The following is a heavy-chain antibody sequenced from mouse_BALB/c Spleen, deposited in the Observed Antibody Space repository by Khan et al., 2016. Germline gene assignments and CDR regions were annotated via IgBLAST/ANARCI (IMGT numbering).Heavy chain of an antibody. CDR3: ARVLYSDPGVFAY. V-gene: IGHV2-6-7*01. CDR1: GFSLTGYG. D-gene: IGHD2-4*01. J-gene: IGHJ3*01. Sequence: QVQLKQSGPGLVAPSQSLSITCTVSGFSLTGYGVNWVRQPPGKGLEWLGMIWGDGSTDYNSALKSRLSISKDNSKSQVFLKMNSLQTDDTARYYCARVLYSDPGVFAYGGRGTLVTVSA. CDR2: IWGDGST.